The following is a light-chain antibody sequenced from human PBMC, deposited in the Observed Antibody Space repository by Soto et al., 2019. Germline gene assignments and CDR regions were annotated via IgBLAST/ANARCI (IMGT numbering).Light chain of an antibody. Sequence: QSALTQPASASGSPGQSITISCTGTSSDVGSYNLVSWYQQHPGKAPKLMIYEVSKRPSGVSNRFSGSKSGNTASLTISGLQAEDEADYYCCSYAGSSTFEVWVFSGGTKLTVL. CDR2: EVS. CDR3: CSYAGSSTFEVWV. CDR1: SSDVGSYNL. V-gene: IGLV2-23*02. J-gene: IGLJ3*02.